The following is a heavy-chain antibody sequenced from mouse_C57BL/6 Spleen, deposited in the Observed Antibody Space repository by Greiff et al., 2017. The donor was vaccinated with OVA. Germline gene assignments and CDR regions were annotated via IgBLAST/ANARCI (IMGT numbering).Heavy chain of an antibody. CDR2: INPNNGGT. V-gene: IGHV1-22*01. CDR3: ARDDGYSPAWFAY. Sequence: VQLQQSGPELVKPGASVKMSCKASGYTFTDYNMHWVKQSHGKSLEWIGYINPNNGGTSYNQKFKGKATLTVNKSSSTAYMELRSLTSEDSAVYYGARDDGYSPAWFAYWGQGTLVTVSA. CDR1: GYTFTDYN. D-gene: IGHD2-3*01. J-gene: IGHJ3*01.